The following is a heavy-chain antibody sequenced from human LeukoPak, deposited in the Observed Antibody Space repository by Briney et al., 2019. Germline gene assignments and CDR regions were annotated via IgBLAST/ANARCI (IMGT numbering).Heavy chain of an antibody. CDR2: ISGSGGST. Sequence: GGSLRLSCAASGFTFSDYYMSWIRQAPGKGLEWVSAISGSGGSTYYADSVKGRFTISRDNSKNTLYLQMNSLRAEDTAVYYCAKDLIGAVAGPSVDYWGQGTLVTVSS. J-gene: IGHJ4*02. CDR1: GFTFSDYY. V-gene: IGHV3-23*01. D-gene: IGHD6-19*01. CDR3: AKDLIGAVAGPSVDY.